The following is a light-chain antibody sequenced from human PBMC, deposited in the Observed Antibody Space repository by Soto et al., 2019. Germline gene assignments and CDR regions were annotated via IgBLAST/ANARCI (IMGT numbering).Light chain of an antibody. V-gene: IGLV1-40*01. CDR1: SSNIGAGYD. CDR3: QTYDSSLTGGV. CDR2: GNS. Sequence: QSVLTQPPSVSGAPGQRVTISCTGSSSNIGAGYDEHWYQQLPGTAPKLLIYGNSNRPSGVPDRFSGSKSGTSASLAITGLQAEDEADYYCQTYDSSLTGGVLGGGTQLTVL. J-gene: IGLJ2*01.